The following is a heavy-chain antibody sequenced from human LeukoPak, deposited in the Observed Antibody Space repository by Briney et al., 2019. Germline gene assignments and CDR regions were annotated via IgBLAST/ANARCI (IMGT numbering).Heavy chain of an antibody. CDR2: IRSKANSYAT. Sequence: GGSLRLSCAASGFTFSGSAVHWVRQASGKGLEWVGRIRSKANSYATAYAASVKGRFTISRDDSKNTAYLQMNSLKTEDTAVYYCTRGEEYYYDSSGPPNMDYWGQGTLVTVSS. CDR1: GFTFSGSA. CDR3: TRGEEYYYDSSGPPNMDY. V-gene: IGHV3-73*01. D-gene: IGHD3-22*01. J-gene: IGHJ4*02.